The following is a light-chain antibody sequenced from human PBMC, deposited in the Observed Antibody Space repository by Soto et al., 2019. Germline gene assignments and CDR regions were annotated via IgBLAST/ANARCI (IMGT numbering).Light chain of an antibody. V-gene: IGLV2-8*01. CDR2: EVT. J-gene: IGLJ2*01. CDR3: SSYAGSKTL. CDR1: SSDVGGYNY. Sequence: QSALTQPPSASESPGQSLTISCTGTSSDVGGYNYVSWYQQHPGKAPKLMIYEVTKRPSGVPDRFSGSKSGNTASLTVSGLQAEDEADYYCSSYAGSKTLFGGGTKLTVL.